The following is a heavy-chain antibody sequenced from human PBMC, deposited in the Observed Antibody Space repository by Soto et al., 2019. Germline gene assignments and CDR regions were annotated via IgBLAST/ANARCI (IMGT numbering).Heavy chain of an antibody. CDR1: GFIVSDTY. D-gene: IGHD2-15*01. Sequence: EVQLVESVGGLVQPGGSLRLSCTASGFIVSDTYVNWVRQAPGKGLEWVSVITNRGDTHYADSVRGRFSLSRDISDNTLYLQMNNLRVEDTAVYYCAREPRYCRGGSCSITGDAYDIWGQGTMVTVSS. CDR2: ITNRGDT. J-gene: IGHJ3*02. CDR3: AREPRYCRGGSCSITGDAYDI. V-gene: IGHV3-66*01.